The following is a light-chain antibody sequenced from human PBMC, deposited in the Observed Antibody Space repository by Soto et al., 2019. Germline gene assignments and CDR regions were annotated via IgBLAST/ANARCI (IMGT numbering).Light chain of an antibody. CDR1: QSISSY. CDR2: AAS. V-gene: IGKV1-39*01. J-gene: IGKJ1*01. CDR3: QQSYSTLWT. Sequence: DIQMTQSPSSLSASVGDRVTITCRASQSISSYLNWYQQKPGKAPKLLIYAASSLQSGVPSRFSGSGSETDFTLTISSLQPEDFATYYCQQSYSTLWTSGQGTKVDI.